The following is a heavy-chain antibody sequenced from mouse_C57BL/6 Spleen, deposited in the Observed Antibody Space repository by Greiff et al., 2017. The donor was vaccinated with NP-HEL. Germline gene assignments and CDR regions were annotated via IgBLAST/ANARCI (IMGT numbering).Heavy chain of an antibody. Sequence: QVQLQQSGAELVMPGASVKLSCKASGYTFTSYWMHWVKQRPGQGLEWIGEIDPSDSYTNYNQKFKGKSTLTVDKSSSTAYMQLSSLTSEDSAVYYCARNPYGSSPFDYWGQGTTLTVSS. CDR3: ARNPYGSSPFDY. CDR1: GYTFTSYW. V-gene: IGHV1-69*01. D-gene: IGHD1-1*01. J-gene: IGHJ2*01. CDR2: IDPSDSYT.